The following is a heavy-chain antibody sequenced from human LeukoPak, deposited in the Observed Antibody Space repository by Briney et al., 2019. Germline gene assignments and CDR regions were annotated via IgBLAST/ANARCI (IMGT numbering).Heavy chain of an antibody. V-gene: IGHV4-59*01. Sequence: PSETLSLTCTVSGGSISSYYWSWIRQPPGKGLEWIGYIYYSGSTNYSPSLKSRVTISVDTSKNQFSRKLSSVTAADTAVYYCAREYSSGWHHYYYYGMDVWGQGTTVTVSS. D-gene: IGHD6-19*01. CDR1: GGSISSYY. CDR2: IYYSGST. CDR3: AREYSSGWHHYYYYGMDV. J-gene: IGHJ6*02.